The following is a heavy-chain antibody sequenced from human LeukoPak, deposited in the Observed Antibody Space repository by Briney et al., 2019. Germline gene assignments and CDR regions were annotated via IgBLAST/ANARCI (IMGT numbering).Heavy chain of an antibody. CDR2: SNSDGSST. CDR3: ARDRQSYYDFWSGYYSHPFDY. Sequence: GGSLRLSCAASGFTFSSHWMHWVRQVPGKGLVWVSRSNSDGSSTSYADSVKGRFTISRDNAKDTLYLQMNSLRAEDTAVYYCARDRQSYYDFWSGYYSHPFDYWGQGTLVTVSS. V-gene: IGHV3-74*01. J-gene: IGHJ4*02. D-gene: IGHD3-3*01. CDR1: GFTFSSHW.